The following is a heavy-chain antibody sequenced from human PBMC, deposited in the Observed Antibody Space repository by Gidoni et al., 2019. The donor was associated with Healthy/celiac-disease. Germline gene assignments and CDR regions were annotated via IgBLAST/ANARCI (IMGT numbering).Heavy chain of an antibody. CDR2: ITHTGST. CDR3: ARGRYHDSSGFPY. D-gene: IGHD3-22*01. CDR1: GPSFSGYY. Sequence: GPSFSGYYWSWIRQSPGRGLEWIAEITHTGSTNYKPSLRSRVTISVDASKNQFSLQLRSVTAADTAVYYCARGRYHDSSGFPYWGKGTLVTVSS. J-gene: IGHJ4*02. V-gene: IGHV4-34*01.